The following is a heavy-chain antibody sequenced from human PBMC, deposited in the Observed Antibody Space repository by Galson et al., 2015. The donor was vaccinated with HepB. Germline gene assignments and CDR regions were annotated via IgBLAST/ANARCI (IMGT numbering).Heavy chain of an antibody. CDR1: GFTFSSYA. Sequence: SLRLSCAASGFTFSSYAMSWVRQAPGKGLEWVSAISGSGGSTYYADSVKGRFTISRDNSKNTLYLQMNSLRAEDTAVYYCAKLILAYCGGDCYPTDYWGQGTLVTVSS. J-gene: IGHJ4*02. D-gene: IGHD2-21*01. CDR2: ISGSGGST. CDR3: AKLILAYCGGDCYPTDY. V-gene: IGHV3-23*01.